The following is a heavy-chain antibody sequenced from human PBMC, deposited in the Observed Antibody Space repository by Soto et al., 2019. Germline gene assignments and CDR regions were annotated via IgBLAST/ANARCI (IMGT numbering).Heavy chain of an antibody. CDR3: ARDRLRYSSSSGSVDY. CDR2: ISYDGSNK. D-gene: IGHD6-6*01. Sequence: GGSLRLSCAASGFSFSSYSMNWVRQAPGKGLEWVAVISYDGSNKYYADSVKGRFTISRDNSKNTLYLQMNSLRAEETAVYYCARDRLRYSSSSGSVDYWGQGTLVTVSS. CDR1: GFSFSSYS. V-gene: IGHV3-30*03. J-gene: IGHJ4*02.